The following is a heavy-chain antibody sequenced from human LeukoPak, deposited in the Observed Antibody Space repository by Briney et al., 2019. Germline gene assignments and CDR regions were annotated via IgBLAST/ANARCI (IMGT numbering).Heavy chain of an antibody. J-gene: IGHJ4*02. Sequence: PGGSLRLSCAASGFTFSSYAMSWVRQAPGKGLEWVSTISGSGGSPYYADSVKGRFTTSRDNSRNTLYLQLNSLRAEDTAVYYCAKAPRTTVVTAYFDYWGQGTLVTVSS. CDR1: GFTFSSYA. V-gene: IGHV3-23*01. CDR2: ISGSGGSP. D-gene: IGHD4-17*01. CDR3: AKAPRTTVVTAYFDY.